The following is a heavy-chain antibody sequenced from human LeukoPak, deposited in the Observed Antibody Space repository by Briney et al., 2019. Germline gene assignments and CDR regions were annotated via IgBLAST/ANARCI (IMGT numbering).Heavy chain of an antibody. Sequence: GGSLRLSCAASGFTFSNYVMSWVRQAPEKGLEWVSGISGSGDSTYYADSVKGRFTISRDNSKNTLYLQMNSLRVEDTAAYYCAKVRAPSGWFNSDYWGQGTLVTVSS. D-gene: IGHD6-19*01. V-gene: IGHV3-23*01. CDR3: AKVRAPSGWFNSDY. CDR2: ISGSGDST. CDR1: GFTFSNYV. J-gene: IGHJ4*02.